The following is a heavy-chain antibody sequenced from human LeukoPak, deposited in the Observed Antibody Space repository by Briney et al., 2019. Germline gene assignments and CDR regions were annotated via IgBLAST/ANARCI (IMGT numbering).Heavy chain of an antibody. J-gene: IGHJ4*02. CDR3: ASLYSGSYSSDH. CDR1: GFTFDDYA. V-gene: IGHV3-9*01. CDR2: ISWNSGSI. Sequence: GRSLRLSCAASGFTFDDYAMHWVRQAPGKGLERVSGISWNSGSIGYADSVKGRFTISRDNAKNSLYLQMNSLRTEDTALYYCASLYSGSYSSDHWGQGTLVTVSS. D-gene: IGHD1-26*01.